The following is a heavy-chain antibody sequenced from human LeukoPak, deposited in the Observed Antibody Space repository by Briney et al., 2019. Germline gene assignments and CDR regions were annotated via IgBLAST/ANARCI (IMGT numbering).Heavy chain of an antibody. V-gene: IGHV1-18*01. CDR2: ISAYNGNT. J-gene: IGHJ6*02. Sequence: ASVKVSCKASGYTFTSYGISWVRQAPGQGLEWMGWISAYNGNTNYAQKLQGRVTMTTDTSTSTAYMELRSLRSDDTAVYYCARAAPGPGDIPPYYYYGMDVWGQGTTVTVSS. CDR1: GYTFTSYG. CDR3: ARAAPGPGDIPPYYYYGMDV. D-gene: IGHD3-10*01.